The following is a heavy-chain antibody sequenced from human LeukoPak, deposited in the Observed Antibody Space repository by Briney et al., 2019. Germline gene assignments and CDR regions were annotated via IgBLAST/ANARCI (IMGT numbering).Heavy chain of an antibody. D-gene: IGHD3-3*01. J-gene: IGHJ6*03. Sequence: GGSLRLSCAASGFTFSSYAMSWVRQAPGKGLEGVSDISGSGGRAYYVDSVRGRSNISRDNSKNMMYLQMNSLRAEDTEVYYCAKSYYDFWSGYSDYYYYMDVWGKGTTVTVSS. CDR2: ISGSGGRA. CDR1: GFTFSSYA. CDR3: AKSYYDFWSGYSDYYYYMDV. V-gene: IGHV3-23*01.